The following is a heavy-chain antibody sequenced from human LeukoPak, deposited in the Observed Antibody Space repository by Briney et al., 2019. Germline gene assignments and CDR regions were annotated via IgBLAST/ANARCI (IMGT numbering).Heavy chain of an antibody. CDR3: ARFSITIFGVVTAGAFDI. J-gene: IGHJ3*02. Sequence: GASVKVSCKASGYTFTGYYMRWVRQAPGQGLEWMGWINPNSGGTNYAQKFQGRVTMTRDTSISTAYMELSRLRSDDTAVYYCARFSITIFGVVTAGAFDIWGQGTMVTVSS. V-gene: IGHV1-2*02. CDR2: INPNSGGT. D-gene: IGHD3-3*01. CDR1: GYTFTGYY.